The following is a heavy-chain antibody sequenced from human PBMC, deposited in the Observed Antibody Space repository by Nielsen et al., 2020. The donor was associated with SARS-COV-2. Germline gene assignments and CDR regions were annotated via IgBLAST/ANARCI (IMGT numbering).Heavy chain of an antibody. D-gene: IGHD6-19*01. CDR1: GGSISSSSYY. Sequence: SETLSLTCTVSGGSISSSSYYWGWIRQPPGKGLEWIGYIYYSGSTNYNPSLKSRVTISVDTSKNQFSLKLSSVTAADTAVYYCARVSSGWLDYGMDVWGQGTTVTVSS. J-gene: IGHJ6*02. CDR3: ARVSSGWLDYGMDV. CDR2: IYYSGST. V-gene: IGHV4-61*05.